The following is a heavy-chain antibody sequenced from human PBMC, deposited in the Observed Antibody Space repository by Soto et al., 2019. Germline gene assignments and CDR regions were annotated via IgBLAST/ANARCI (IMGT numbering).Heavy chain of an antibody. Sequence: GGSLRLSCAASGFTFSSYAMHWVRQAPGKGLEWVAVISYDGSNKYYADSVKGRFTISRDNSKNTLYLQMNSLRAEDTAVYYCARDLPYCSGGSCYLDSFDIWGQGTMVTVSS. CDR2: ISYDGSNK. CDR3: ARDLPYCSGGSCYLDSFDI. J-gene: IGHJ3*02. CDR1: GFTFSSYA. V-gene: IGHV3-30*04. D-gene: IGHD2-15*01.